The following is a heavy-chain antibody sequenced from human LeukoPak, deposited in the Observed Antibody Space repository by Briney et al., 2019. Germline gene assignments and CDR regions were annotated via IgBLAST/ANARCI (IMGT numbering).Heavy chain of an antibody. Sequence: SETLSLTCTVAGGSITGYYWSWLRQPAGKGLEWFGRMYSSGTTLYNPSLKSRLTMSVDTSKNQFSLQLTSVTAADSAVYFCARKPTSHPFVLWGQGTLVTVSS. CDR1: GGSITGYY. V-gene: IGHV4-4*07. CDR3: ARKPTSHPFVL. D-gene: IGHD2-2*01. J-gene: IGHJ1*01. CDR2: MYSSGTT.